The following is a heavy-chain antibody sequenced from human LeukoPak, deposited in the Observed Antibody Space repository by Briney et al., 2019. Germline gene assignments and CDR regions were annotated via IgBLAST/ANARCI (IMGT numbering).Heavy chain of an antibody. J-gene: IGHJ3*02. V-gene: IGHV3-7*01. CDR2: IKQDGSEK. CDR1: GFTFSSYW. D-gene: IGHD3-22*01. CDR3: ARDITMIVVVGLDLDAFDI. Sequence: GGSLRLSCAASGFTFSSYWMSWVRQAPGKGLEWVANIKQDGSEKYYVDSVKGRFTISRDNAKNSLYLQMNSLRAEDTAVYYCARDITMIVVVGLDLDAFDIWGQGTMVTVSS.